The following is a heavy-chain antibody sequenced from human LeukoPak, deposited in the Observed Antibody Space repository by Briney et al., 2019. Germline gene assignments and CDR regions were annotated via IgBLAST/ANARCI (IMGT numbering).Heavy chain of an antibody. CDR3: AKDNDYGGNSGYNWFDP. D-gene: IGHD4-23*01. V-gene: IGHV3-23*01. Sequence: PGGSLRLSCAASGFTFSSYAMSWVRQAPGKGLEWVSAISGSGGSTYYADSVKGRFTISRDNSENTLYLQMNSLRAEDTAVYYCAKDNDYGGNSGYNWFDPWGQGTLVTVSS. J-gene: IGHJ5*02. CDR2: ISGSGGST. CDR1: GFTFSSYA.